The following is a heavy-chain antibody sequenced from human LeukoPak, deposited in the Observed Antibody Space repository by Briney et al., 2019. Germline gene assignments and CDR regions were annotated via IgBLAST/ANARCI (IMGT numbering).Heavy chain of an antibody. J-gene: IGHJ4*02. CDR1: GGSISSSSYY. CDR2: IYYSGST. D-gene: IGHD5-24*01. V-gene: IGHV4-39*07. Sequence: SETLSLTCTVSGGSISSSSYYWGWIRQPPGKGLEWIGSIYYSGSTYYNPSLKSRVTISVDTSKNQFSLKLSSVTAADTAVYYCARIQMNYFDYWGQGTLVTVSS. CDR3: ARIQMNYFDY.